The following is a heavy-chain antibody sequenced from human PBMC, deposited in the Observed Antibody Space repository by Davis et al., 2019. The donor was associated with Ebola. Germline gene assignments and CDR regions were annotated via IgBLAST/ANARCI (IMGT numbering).Heavy chain of an antibody. CDR1: GFTFSSYG. V-gene: IGHV3-48*04. Sequence: GESLKISCAASGFTFSSYGMHWVRQAPGKGLEWVSYISSSGSTIYYADSLKGRFTISRDNAKNSLFLQMNSLRAEDTAVYYCARGGYYDSSGYSHTAFDIWGQGTMVSVSS. J-gene: IGHJ3*02. CDR3: ARGGYYDSSGYSHTAFDI. CDR2: ISSSGSTI. D-gene: IGHD3-22*01.